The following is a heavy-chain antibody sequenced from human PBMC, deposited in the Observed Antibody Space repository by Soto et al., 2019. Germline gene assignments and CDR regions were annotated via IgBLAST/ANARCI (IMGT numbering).Heavy chain of an antibody. CDR3: GRDRHIVVVTASPGRAAFDI. Sequence: QVQLVQSGAEVKKPGSSVKVSCKASGGTFSSYAISWVRQAPGQGLEWMGGIIPIFGTANYAQKFQGRVTITADESTSTAYMELSSLRSEDTAVYYCGRDRHIVVVTASPGRAAFDIWGQGTMVTVSS. CDR1: GGTFSSYA. J-gene: IGHJ3*02. CDR2: IIPIFGTA. D-gene: IGHD2-21*02. V-gene: IGHV1-69*01.